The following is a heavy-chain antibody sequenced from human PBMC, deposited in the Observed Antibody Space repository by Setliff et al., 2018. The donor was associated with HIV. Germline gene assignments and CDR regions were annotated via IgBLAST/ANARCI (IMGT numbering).Heavy chain of an antibody. J-gene: IGHJ5*02. D-gene: IGHD4-17*01. CDR2: IFYSGST. Sequence: SETLSLTCTVSGGSITSGGYYWHWIRQHPGKGLEWIGYIFYSGSTYYNPSLKSRVTISLDTSENQFSLKLSSVTAADTAVYYCARVGTTVVTEWFDPWGQGTLVTVS. V-gene: IGHV4-31*03. CDR3: ARVGTTVVTEWFDP. CDR1: GGSITSGGYY.